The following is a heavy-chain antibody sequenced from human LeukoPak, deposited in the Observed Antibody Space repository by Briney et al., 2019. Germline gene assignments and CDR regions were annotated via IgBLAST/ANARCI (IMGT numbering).Heavy chain of an antibody. D-gene: IGHD5-12*01. CDR1: GFTFSSYW. J-gene: IGHJ3*02. CDR2: INTDGSST. CDR3: ARWRTDAFDI. V-gene: IGHV3-74*01. Sequence: PGGSLRLSCAASGFTFSSYWMHWVRQAPGKGLVWVSRINTDGSSTYYADSVKGRFTISRDNSKNTLYLQMNSLRAEDTAVYYCARWRTDAFDIWGQGTMVTVSS.